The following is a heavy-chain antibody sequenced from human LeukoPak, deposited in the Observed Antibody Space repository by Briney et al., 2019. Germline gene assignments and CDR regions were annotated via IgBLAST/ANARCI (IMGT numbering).Heavy chain of an antibody. V-gene: IGHV4-34*01. CDR1: GGSISSYY. Sequence: SETLSLTCTVSGGSISSYYWSWIRQPPGKGLEWIGEINHSGSTNYNPSLKSRVTISVDTSKNQFSLKLSSVTAADTAVYYCARLGYYYDSSGYYYVVPFDYWGQGTLVTVSS. J-gene: IGHJ4*02. D-gene: IGHD3-22*01. CDR3: ARLGYYYDSSGYYYVVPFDY. CDR2: INHSGST.